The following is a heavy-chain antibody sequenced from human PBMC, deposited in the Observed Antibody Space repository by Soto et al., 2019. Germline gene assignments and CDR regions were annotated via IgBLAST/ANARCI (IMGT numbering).Heavy chain of an antibody. CDR2: IWYDGSYK. J-gene: IGHJ4*02. D-gene: IGHD3-10*01. V-gene: IGHV3-33*01. CDR3: GSSGNYYRLHSFDY. CDR1: GFTFSSYG. Sequence: QVQLVESGGGVVQPGRSLRLSCAASGFTFSSYGMHWVRQAPGKGLEWVAVIWYDGSYKFYADSVKGRFTISRDNSKNTLFLQMNSLRAEDTAVYYCGSSGNYYRLHSFDYWGQGTRVTVSS.